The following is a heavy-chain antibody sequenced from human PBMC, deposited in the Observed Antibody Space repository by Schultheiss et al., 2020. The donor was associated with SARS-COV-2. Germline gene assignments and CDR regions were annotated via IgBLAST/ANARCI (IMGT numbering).Heavy chain of an antibody. D-gene: IGHD3-3*01. V-gene: IGHV3-23*01. Sequence: GGSLRLSCAASGFTFSDYYMSWVRQAPGKGLEWVSAISGSGGSTYYADSVKGRFTISRDNSKNTLYLQMNSLRAEDTAVYYCARDLRGSGGFGYWGQGTLVTVSS. CDR3: ARDLRGSGGFGY. CDR1: GFTFSDYY. J-gene: IGHJ4*02. CDR2: ISGSGGST.